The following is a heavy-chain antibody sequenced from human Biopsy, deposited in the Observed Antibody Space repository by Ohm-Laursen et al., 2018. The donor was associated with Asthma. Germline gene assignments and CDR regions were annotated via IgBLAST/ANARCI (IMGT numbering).Heavy chain of an antibody. CDR3: VRWRSGYPDHYSDL. V-gene: IGHV3-30*03. J-gene: IGHJ5*02. CDR1: GFTFRNFG. CDR2: ISSDVRE. D-gene: IGHD2-21*01. Sequence: SLRLSCVASGFTFRNFGMHWVRQAPGKGLEWVALISSDVREWYADSVKGRFTISRDNSKNTLDLQMNSLRGDDTAVYYCVRWRSGYPDHYSDLWGLGTLVTVSS.